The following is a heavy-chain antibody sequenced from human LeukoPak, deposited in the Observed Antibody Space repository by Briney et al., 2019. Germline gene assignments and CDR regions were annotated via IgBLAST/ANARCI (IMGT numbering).Heavy chain of an antibody. Sequence: GESLKISRKGSGYSFTTYWIGWVRQMPGKGLEWMGILYPGDYDTRYSPSFQGQVTISADKSISTAYRQWSSLKASDTAMYYCARRPLCSSGWDEYFDYWGQGTLVTVSS. CDR3: ARRPLCSSGWDEYFDY. J-gene: IGHJ4*02. CDR2: LYPGDYDT. CDR1: GYSFTTYW. V-gene: IGHV5-51*01. D-gene: IGHD6-19*01.